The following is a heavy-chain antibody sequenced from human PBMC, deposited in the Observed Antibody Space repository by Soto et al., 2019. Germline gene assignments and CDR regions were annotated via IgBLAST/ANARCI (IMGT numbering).Heavy chain of an antibody. CDR3: ARRRSSGWGDPFDY. V-gene: IGHV1-69*02. D-gene: IGHD6-19*01. CDR1: GGTFSSYT. J-gene: IGHJ4*02. CDR2: IIPILGIA. Sequence: QVQLVQSGAEVKKPGSSVKVSCKASGGTFSSYTISWVRQAPGQGLEWMGRIIPILGIANYAQKFQGRVTITADKSTSTAYMELSSLRSEDTAVYYCARRRSSGWGDPFDYWGQGTLVTVSS.